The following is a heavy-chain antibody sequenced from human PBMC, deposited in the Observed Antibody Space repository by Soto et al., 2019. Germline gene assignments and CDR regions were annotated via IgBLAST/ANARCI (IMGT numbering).Heavy chain of an antibody. Sequence: GGSLRLSCAASGFTFSNYAMSWVRQAPGKGLEWVSVISGSGGNTYYADSVKGRFTISRDNSKNTLYLQMNSLRAEDTAVSYCAKSSGTRLEEVYYYYYMDVWGKGTTVTVSS. CDR2: ISGSGGNT. CDR1: GFTFSNYA. V-gene: IGHV3-23*01. CDR3: AKSSGTRLEEVYYYYYMDV. J-gene: IGHJ6*03. D-gene: IGHD1-1*01.